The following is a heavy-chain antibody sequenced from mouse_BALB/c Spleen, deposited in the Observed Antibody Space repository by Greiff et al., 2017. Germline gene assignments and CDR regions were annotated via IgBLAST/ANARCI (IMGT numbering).Heavy chain of an antibody. J-gene: IGHJ4*01. CDR1: GFTFSSYG. D-gene: IGHD2-3*01. CDR2: ISSGGSYT. V-gene: IGHV5-6*01. CDR3: ARPLDGWAMDY. Sequence: EVKLVESGGDLVKPGGSLKLSCAASGFTFSSYGMSWVRQTPDKRLEWVATISSGGSYTYYPDSVKGRFTISRDNAKNTLYLQMSSLKSEDTAMYYCARPLDGWAMDYWGQGTSVTVSS.